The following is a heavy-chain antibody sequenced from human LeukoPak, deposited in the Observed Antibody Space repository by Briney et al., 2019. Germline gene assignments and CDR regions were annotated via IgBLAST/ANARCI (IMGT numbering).Heavy chain of an antibody. J-gene: IGHJ4*02. CDR1: GFTFSSYA. D-gene: IGHD6-19*01. CDR3: AKGFYGYSSGWYFDY. CDR2: ISGSGGST. Sequence: GGSLRLSCAASGFTFSSYAMSWVRQAPGKGLEWVSAISGSGGSTYYADSVKGRFTISRDNSKSTLYLQMNSLRAEDTAVYYCAKGFYGYSSGWYFDYWGQGTLVTVSS. V-gene: IGHV3-23*01.